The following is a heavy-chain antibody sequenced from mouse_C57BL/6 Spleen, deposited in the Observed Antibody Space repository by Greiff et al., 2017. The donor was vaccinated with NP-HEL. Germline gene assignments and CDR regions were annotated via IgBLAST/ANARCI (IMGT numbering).Heavy chain of an antibody. J-gene: IGHJ4*01. Sequence: VQLQQSGPELVKPGASVKISCKASGYTFTDYYMNWVKQSHGKSLEWIGDINPNNGGTSYNQKFKGKATLTVDKSSSTAYMELRSLTSEDSAVYYCARWAYLYAMDYWGQGTSVTVSS. CDR1: GYTFTDYY. CDR3: ARWAYLYAMDY. CDR2: INPNNGGT. D-gene: IGHD5-5*01. V-gene: IGHV1-26*01.